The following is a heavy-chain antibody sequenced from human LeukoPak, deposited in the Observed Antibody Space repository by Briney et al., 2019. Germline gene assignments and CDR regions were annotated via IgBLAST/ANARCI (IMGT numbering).Heavy chain of an antibody. CDR2: ISAYNGNT. J-gene: IGHJ3*02. D-gene: IGHD6-19*01. CDR3: ARDQCSSGCLDAFDI. Sequence: ASVKVSCKASGYTFTSYGISWVRQAPGQGLEWMGWISAYNGNTNYAQKLQGRVTMTTDTSTSTAYMELRSLRSDDTAVYYCARDQCSSGCLDAFDIWGQGTMVTVSS. CDR1: GYTFTSYG. V-gene: IGHV1-18*01.